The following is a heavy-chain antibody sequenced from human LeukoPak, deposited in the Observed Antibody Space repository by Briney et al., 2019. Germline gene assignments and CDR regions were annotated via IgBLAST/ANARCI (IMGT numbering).Heavy chain of an antibody. J-gene: IGHJ4*02. CDR2: IKQDGSEK. D-gene: IGHD6-13*01. CDR3: ARYAPESSSLSY. V-gene: IGHV3-7*01. Sequence: GGSLRLSCAASGFTFRSFWMSWVRQAPGKGLEWVANIKQDGSEKHYVDSVEGRFTISRDNAKNSVYPQMNSLGVEDTAVFFCARYAPESSSLSYWGQGTLVTVSS. CDR1: GFTFRSFW.